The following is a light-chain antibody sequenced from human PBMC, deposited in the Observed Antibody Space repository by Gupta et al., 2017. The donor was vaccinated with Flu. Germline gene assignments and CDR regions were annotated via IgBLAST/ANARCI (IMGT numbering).Light chain of an antibody. CDR1: ESVTSNY. Sequence: GTLSVSPGGGATLSCRASESVTSNYLAWFQKRPGQPPRRLIYGASTRAAGVPDRFRGSGSGTDFALTISALQPDDFAVYYCQQDGSAPRTFGQGTKVEIK. CDR2: GAS. J-gene: IGKJ1*01. V-gene: IGKV3-20*01. CDR3: QQDGSAPRT.